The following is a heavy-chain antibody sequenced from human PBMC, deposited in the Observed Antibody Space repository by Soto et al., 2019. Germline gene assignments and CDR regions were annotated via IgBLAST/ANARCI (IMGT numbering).Heavy chain of an antibody. CDR3: AKDSAPDCSGGSCYFDY. J-gene: IGHJ4*02. V-gene: IGHV3-9*01. Sequence: EVQLVESGGGLVQPGRSLRLSCAASGFTFDDYAMHWVRQAPGKGLEWVSGISWNSGSLGYADSVKGRFTISRDNAKNSLYLQMNSLRAEDTALYYCAKDSAPDCSGGSCYFDYWGQGTLVTVSS. D-gene: IGHD2-15*01. CDR1: GFTFDDYA. CDR2: ISWNSGSL.